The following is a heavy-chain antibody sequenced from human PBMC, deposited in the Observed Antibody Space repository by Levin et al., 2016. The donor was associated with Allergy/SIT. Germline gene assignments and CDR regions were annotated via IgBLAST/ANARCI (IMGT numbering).Heavy chain of an antibody. D-gene: IGHD3-3*01. Sequence: WIRQPPGKGLEWVAVISYDGSNKYYADSVKGRFTISRDNSKNTLYLQMNSLRAEDTAVYYCAKDLRGTVIFGVVNGPRAIYYMDVWGKGTTVTVSS. V-gene: IGHV3-30*18. CDR3: AKDLRGTVIFGVVNGPRAIYYMDV. CDR2: ISYDGSNK. J-gene: IGHJ6*03.